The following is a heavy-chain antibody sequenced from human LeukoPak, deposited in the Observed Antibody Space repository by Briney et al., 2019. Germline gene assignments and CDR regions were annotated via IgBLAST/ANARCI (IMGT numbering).Heavy chain of an antibody. Sequence: GGSLRLSCAASGFTFSNYAIHWVRQAPGKGLEYVSAISNNGGSTYYANSVKGRFTISRDNSKNTLYLQMGSLRVEDMAVYYCARASSDWYVNYFDYWGQGTLVTVSS. CDR3: ARASSDWYVNYFDY. V-gene: IGHV3-64*01. J-gene: IGHJ4*02. CDR1: GFTFSNYA. CDR2: ISNNGGST. D-gene: IGHD6-19*01.